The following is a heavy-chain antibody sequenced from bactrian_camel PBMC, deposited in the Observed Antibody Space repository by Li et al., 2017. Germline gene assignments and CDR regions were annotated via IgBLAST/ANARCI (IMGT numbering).Heavy chain of an antibody. Sequence: DVQLVESGGGLVQPGGSLRLSCAASGFTFSSYDMSWVRQAPGKGLEWVSSISMGGGTTYYADAVKGRFTISRDNAKNTVYLQMNGLKPEDTAVYYCVRDTYYKDYGAGNYWGQGTQVTVS. CDR3: VRDTYYKDYGAGNY. CDR1: GFTFSSYD. J-gene: IGHJ4*01. CDR2: ISMGGGTT. D-gene: IGHD4*01. V-gene: IGHV3S40*01.